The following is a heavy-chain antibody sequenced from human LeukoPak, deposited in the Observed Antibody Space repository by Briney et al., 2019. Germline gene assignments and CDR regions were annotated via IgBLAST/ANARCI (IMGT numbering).Heavy chain of an antibody. J-gene: IGHJ4*02. D-gene: IGHD6-19*01. Sequence: GGSLRLSCAASGFTFNTFWMHWVRQVPGKGLVWVSRINSDGSSTNYADSVKGRFTISRDNAKNTLYLQMNSLRAEDTAVYYCARRGAVAGTFDYWGQGTLVTVSS. V-gene: IGHV3-74*01. CDR3: ARRGAVAGTFDY. CDR2: INSDGSST. CDR1: GFTFNTFW.